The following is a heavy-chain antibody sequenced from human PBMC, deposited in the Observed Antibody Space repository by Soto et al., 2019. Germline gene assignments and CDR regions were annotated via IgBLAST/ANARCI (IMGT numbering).Heavy chain of an antibody. J-gene: IGHJ4*02. D-gene: IGHD6-13*01. CDR1: GYTINSYT. CDR2: INAGFGHT. V-gene: IGHV1-3*01. Sequence: ASVKVSCKASGYTINSYTIHWVRQAPGQRLEWMGWINAGFGHTKYSQKFQGRVTLTTDTSARTVYMDLGSLRSEDTAVYYCAGDTPLSSALGYWGQGPLVTVST. CDR3: AGDTPLSSALGY.